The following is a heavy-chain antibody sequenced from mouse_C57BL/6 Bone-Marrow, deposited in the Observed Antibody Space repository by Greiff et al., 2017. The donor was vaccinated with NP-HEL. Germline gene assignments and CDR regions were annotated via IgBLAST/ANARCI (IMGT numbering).Heavy chain of an antibody. CDR2: ISSGSSTI. V-gene: IGHV5-17*01. Sequence: EVKVLESGGGLVKPGGSLKLSCAASGFTFSDYGMHWVRQAPEKGLEWVAYISSGSSTIYYADTVKGRFTISRDNAKNTLFLQMTSLRSEDTAMYYCARRGVVAHYYAMDYWGQGTSVTVSS. J-gene: IGHJ4*01. CDR1: GFTFSDYG. CDR3: ARRGVVAHYYAMDY. D-gene: IGHD1-1*01.